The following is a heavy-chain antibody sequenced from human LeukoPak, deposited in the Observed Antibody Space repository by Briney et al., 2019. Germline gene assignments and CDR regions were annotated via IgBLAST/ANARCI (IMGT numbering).Heavy chain of an antibody. CDR2: IYSNGNT. CDR3: ASGTFDGPLYGTYWYFHV. Sequence: SETLSLTCAVSGASINNNYWTWVRQPPGKGLEWIGYIYSNGNTNYNPSPKGRVTMSIETSKNQFSLQLPPVTAADTAVYYCASGTFDGPLYGTYWYFHVWGRGTLVTVSS. D-gene: IGHD1-14*01. CDR1: GASINNNY. J-gene: IGHJ2*01. V-gene: IGHV4-59*01.